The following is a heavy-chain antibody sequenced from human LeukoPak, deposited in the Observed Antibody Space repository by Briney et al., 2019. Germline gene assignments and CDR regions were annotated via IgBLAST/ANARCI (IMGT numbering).Heavy chain of an antibody. CDR2: INHSGST. Sequence: SETLSLTCAVYGESFSGYYWSWIRQPPGKGLEWIGEINHSGSTNYNPSLKSRVTISVDTSKNQFSLKLSSVTAADTAVYYCASGRITMVRGVRVKYYYYGMDVWGKGTTVTVSS. D-gene: IGHD3-10*01. J-gene: IGHJ6*04. V-gene: IGHV4-34*01. CDR3: ASGRITMVRGVRVKYYYYGMDV. CDR1: GESFSGYY.